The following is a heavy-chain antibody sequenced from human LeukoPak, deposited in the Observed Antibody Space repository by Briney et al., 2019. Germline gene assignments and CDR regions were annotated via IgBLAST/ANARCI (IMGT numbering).Heavy chain of an antibody. CDR3: ARDGNRDGDMDV. J-gene: IGHJ6*03. D-gene: IGHD1-1*01. CDR2: MNPNSGNT. V-gene: IGHV1-8*01. CDR1: GYTFTSYD. Sequence: ASVKVSCKASGYTFTSYDINWVRQATGQGLEWMGWMNPNSGNTGYAQKFQGRVTMTRNTSISTAYMELSSLRAEDTAVYYCARDGNRDGDMDVWGKGTTVTVS.